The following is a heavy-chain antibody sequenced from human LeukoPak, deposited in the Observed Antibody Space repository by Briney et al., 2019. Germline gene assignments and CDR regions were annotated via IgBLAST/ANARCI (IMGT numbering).Heavy chain of an antibody. Sequence: GGSLRLSCAASGFTFDDYAMHWVRQAPGKGLEWVSGISWNSGRIGYADSVKGRFTISRDNAKNSLYLQMKSLRAEDTAVYYCARDLVGGDYWGQGTLVTVSS. V-gene: IGHV3-9*01. J-gene: IGHJ4*02. D-gene: IGHD3-16*01. CDR1: GFTFDDYA. CDR2: ISWNSGRI. CDR3: ARDLVGGDY.